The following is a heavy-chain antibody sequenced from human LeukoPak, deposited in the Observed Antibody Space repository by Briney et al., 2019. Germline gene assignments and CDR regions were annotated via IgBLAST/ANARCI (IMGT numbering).Heavy chain of an antibody. CDR1: GFTVSRNY. Sequence: PGGSLRLSCAASGFTVSRNYMMWVRQAPGKGLEWVSVISNDAETNYADSVKGRFTISKDNSKNTVYLQMNNLRTEDTAVYYCARGLYDLSSGHFGYWGQGTLVSVSS. D-gene: IGHD3-3*01. V-gene: IGHV3-66*02. CDR2: ISNDAET. CDR3: ARGLYDLSSGHFGY. J-gene: IGHJ4*02.